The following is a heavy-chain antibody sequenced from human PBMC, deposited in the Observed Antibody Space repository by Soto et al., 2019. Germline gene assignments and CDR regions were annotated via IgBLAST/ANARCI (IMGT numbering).Heavy chain of an antibody. CDR3: ARQGFGPLHGLVDV. V-gene: IGHV4-59*08. Sequence: QVQLQESGPGLVKPSETLSLSCTVSGGSISSYYWSWFRQSPGKRMEWIGYVHHSWGSSYNPSLRRXVXXSLDPSKSQFSLKVTSVTATDTAVYYCARQGFGPLHGLVDVWGQGTTVTVSS. CDR1: GGSISSYY. J-gene: IGHJ6*02. D-gene: IGHD3-10*01. CDR2: VHHSWGS.